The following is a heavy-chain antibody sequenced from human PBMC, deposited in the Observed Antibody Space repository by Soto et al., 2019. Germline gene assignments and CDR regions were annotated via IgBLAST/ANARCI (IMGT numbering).Heavy chain of an antibody. V-gene: IGHV4-34*01. Sequence: SETLSLTCAVYGGSFSGYYWSWIRQPPGKGLEWIGEINHSGSTNYNPSLKSRVTISVDTSKNQFSLKLSSVTAADTAVYYCARGRGRTNCYYYYGMDVWGQGTTVTVSS. D-gene: IGHD1-1*01. CDR2: INHSGST. CDR1: GGSFSGYY. J-gene: IGHJ6*02. CDR3: ARGRGRTNCYYYYGMDV.